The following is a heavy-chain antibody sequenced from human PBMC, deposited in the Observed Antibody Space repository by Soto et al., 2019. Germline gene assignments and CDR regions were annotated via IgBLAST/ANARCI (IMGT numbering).Heavy chain of an antibody. CDR2: VSGYSGST. D-gene: IGHD1-1*01. CDR3: ARLSLSRAVNKYDSPKNYFDY. Sequence: ASVKVSCKASGYSFTSNGVSWVRQAPGQGLEWMGWVSGYSGSTHYAQKFQGRITMTTDKSTSTAYMELRSLTSDDTAVYYCARLSLSRAVNKYDSPKNYFDYWGRGTMVTVSS. J-gene: IGHJ4*02. CDR1: GYSFTSNG. V-gene: IGHV1-18*01.